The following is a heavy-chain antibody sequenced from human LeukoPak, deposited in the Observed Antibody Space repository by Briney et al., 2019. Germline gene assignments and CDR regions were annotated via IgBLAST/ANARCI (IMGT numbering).Heavy chain of an antibody. CDR2: INHSGST. CDR3: ARPMRYRAYDFWSGYSNDAFDI. J-gene: IGHJ3*02. CDR1: GGSFSGYY. V-gene: IGHV4-34*01. Sequence: PSETLSLTCAVYGGSFSGYYWSWIRQPPGKGLEWIGEINHSGSTNYNPSLKSRVTISVDTSKNQFSLKLSSVTAADTAVYYCARPMRYRAYDFWSGYSNDAFDIWGQGTMVTVSS. D-gene: IGHD3-3*01.